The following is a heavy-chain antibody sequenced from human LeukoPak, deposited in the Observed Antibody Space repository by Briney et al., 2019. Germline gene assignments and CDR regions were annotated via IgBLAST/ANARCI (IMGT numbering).Heavy chain of an antibody. CDR2: ISGSGSTI. CDR1: GFTFSSYE. D-gene: IGHD6-13*01. J-gene: IGHJ6*02. Sequence: GGPLRLSCAASGFTFSSYEMNWVRQAPGKGLEWVSYISGSGSTIYYADSVKGRFTNSRDNAKNSLYLQMNSLRAEDTAVYYCARDVSSSWYFNYGMDVWGQGTTVTVSS. CDR3: ARDVSSSWYFNYGMDV. V-gene: IGHV3-48*03.